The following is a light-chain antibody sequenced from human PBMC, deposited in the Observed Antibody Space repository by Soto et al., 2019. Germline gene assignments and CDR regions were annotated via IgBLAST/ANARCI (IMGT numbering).Light chain of an antibody. CDR2: DAS. CDR1: QSVSSY. Sequence: EIVLTQSPATLSLSPGERATLSCRASQSVSSYLAWYQQKPGQAPRLLIYDASNRATGIPARFSGSGSGTDFTLTISSLEPEDFAVYYCQQRSDRITFGPVTIVDIK. V-gene: IGKV3-11*01. CDR3: QQRSDRIT. J-gene: IGKJ3*01.